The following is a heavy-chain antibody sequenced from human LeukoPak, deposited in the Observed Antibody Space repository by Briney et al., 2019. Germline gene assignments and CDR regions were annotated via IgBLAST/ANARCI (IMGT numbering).Heavy chain of an antibody. V-gene: IGHV3-30*02. CDR2: IRYDGSNK. Sequence: GGSLRLSCAASGFTFSSYGMHWVRQAPGKGLEWVAFIRYDGSNKHYADSVKGRFTISRDNSKNTLYLQMNSLRAEDTAVYYCTCIVGAIGAFDIWGQGTMVTVSS. J-gene: IGHJ3*02. CDR3: TCIVGAIGAFDI. D-gene: IGHD1-26*01. CDR1: GFTFSSYG.